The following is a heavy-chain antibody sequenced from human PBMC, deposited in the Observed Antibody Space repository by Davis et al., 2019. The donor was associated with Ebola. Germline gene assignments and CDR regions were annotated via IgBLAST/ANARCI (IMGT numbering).Heavy chain of an antibody. D-gene: IGHD6-13*01. V-gene: IGHV3-7*03. J-gene: IGHJ1*01. CDR2: IKQDGSEK. CDR3: VIDMTEESLSSPHPDFQH. Sequence: GESLKISCAASGFTLSSYWMSWVRQAPGKGLEWVANIKQDGSEKYYVESVKGRFTISRDNAKNSLYLQMNSLRAEDTAVYYCVIDMTEESLSSPHPDFQHWGQGTLVTVSS. CDR1: GFTLSSYW.